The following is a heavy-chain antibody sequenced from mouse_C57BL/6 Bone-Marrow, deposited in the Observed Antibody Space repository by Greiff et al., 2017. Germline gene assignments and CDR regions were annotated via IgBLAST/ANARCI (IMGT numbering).Heavy chain of an antibody. CDR3: ARDLGPIYYYGYYYAMDY. CDR1: GYTFTSYW. J-gene: IGHJ4*01. D-gene: IGHD1-1*01. V-gene: IGHV1-50*01. Sequence: QVQLQQPGAELVKPGASVKLSCKASGYTFTSYWMQWVKQRPGQGLEWIGEIDPSDSYTNYNQKFKGKATLTVYTSSSTAYMQLSSLTSEDSAVYYCARDLGPIYYYGYYYAMDYWGQGTSVTVSS. CDR2: IDPSDSYT.